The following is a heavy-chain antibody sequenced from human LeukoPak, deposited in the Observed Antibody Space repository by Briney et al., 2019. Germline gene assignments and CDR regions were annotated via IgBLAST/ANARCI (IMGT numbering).Heavy chain of an antibody. J-gene: IGHJ4*02. V-gene: IGHV1-8*01. D-gene: IGHD1-26*01. Sequence: ASVTVSCTASGYSFSSYDINWVRQATGQGLEWMGWMNPHSGTTGYAQKFQGRVTMTRDASITTAYMDLSSLRSEDTAIYYCATIISGSYYYWGQGTLVTVSS. CDR2: MNPHSGTT. CDR3: ATIISGSYYY. CDR1: GYSFSSYD.